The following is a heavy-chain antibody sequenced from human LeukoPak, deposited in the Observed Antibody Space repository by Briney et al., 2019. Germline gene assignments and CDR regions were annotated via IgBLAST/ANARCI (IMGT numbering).Heavy chain of an antibody. CDR3: AKEGNGDYYFDY. Sequence: QTGGSLRLSCAASGFTFSSDAMSSVRQAPGKGLELVSASSGSGGSKYYADAVKGRFTISRDNSKNTLYLQMNSLRAEDTAVYYCAKEGNGDYYFDYWGQGTLVTVSS. J-gene: IGHJ4*02. V-gene: IGHV3-23*01. CDR1: GFTFSSDA. D-gene: IGHD4-17*01. CDR2: SSGSGGSK.